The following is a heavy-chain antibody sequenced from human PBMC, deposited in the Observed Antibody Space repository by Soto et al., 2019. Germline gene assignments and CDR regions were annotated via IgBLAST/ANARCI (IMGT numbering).Heavy chain of an antibody. CDR1: GYTFTSYG. CDR2: ISAYNGNT. J-gene: IGHJ4*02. Sequence: ASVKVSWKAAGYTFTSYGISWGRRAPGQGLEWMGWISAYNGNTNYAQKLQGRVTMTTDTSASTAYMELRSLRSDDTAVYYCARGSSGWYPNFDYWGQGTLVTVSS. CDR3: ARGSSGWYPNFDY. D-gene: IGHD6-19*01. V-gene: IGHV1-18*01.